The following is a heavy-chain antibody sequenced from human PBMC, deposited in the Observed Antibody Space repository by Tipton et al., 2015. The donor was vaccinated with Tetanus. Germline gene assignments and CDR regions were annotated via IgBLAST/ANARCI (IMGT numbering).Heavy chain of an antibody. Sequence: SLRLSCAASGFSVSRKYMTWVRQAPGKGLDWVSIIYAGGNTYYADSVKGRFTISRDDSKSTLYLHMTSLRAEDTAVYYCAKVRGTMRYSFDSWGQGTLVTVSS. V-gene: IGHV3-53*01. CDR2: IYAGGNT. D-gene: IGHD1-26*01. J-gene: IGHJ5*01. CDR3: AKVRGTMRYSFDS. CDR1: GFSVSRKY.